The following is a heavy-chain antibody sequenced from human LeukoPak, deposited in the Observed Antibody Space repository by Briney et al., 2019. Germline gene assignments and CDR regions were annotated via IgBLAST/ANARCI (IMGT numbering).Heavy chain of an antibody. CDR1: GYTFTSYD. Sequence: ASVKVSCKASGYTFTSYDINWVRQAPGQGLEWMGWMNPNSGNKDYAQTFQGRVTMTRDTSISTAYMELSSLRSEDTAVYYCGEGGYYGSGSYYKRFDYWGEGTLVSVSS. CDR2: MNPNSGNK. J-gene: IGHJ4*02. V-gene: IGHV1-8*01. CDR3: GEGGYYGSGSYYKRFDY. D-gene: IGHD3-10*01.